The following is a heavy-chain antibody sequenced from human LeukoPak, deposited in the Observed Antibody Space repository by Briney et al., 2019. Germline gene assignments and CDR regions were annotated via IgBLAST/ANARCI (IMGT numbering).Heavy chain of an antibody. CDR1: GGSFSGYY. D-gene: IGHD3-10*01. CDR3: ARGQGVKLAPNFDY. Sequence: SETLSLTCAVYGGSFSGYYWSWIRQPPGKGLEWVREINHSGSTNYNPSLKRRVTISVDTSKNQFSLKLSSVTAADTAVYYCARGQGVKLAPNFDYWGQGTLVTVSS. CDR2: INHSGST. V-gene: IGHV4-34*01. J-gene: IGHJ4*02.